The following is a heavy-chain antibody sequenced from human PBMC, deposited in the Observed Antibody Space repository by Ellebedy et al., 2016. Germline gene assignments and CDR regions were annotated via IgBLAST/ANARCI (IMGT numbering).Heavy chain of an antibody. CDR2: LSGGGGIT. J-gene: IGHJ3*02. D-gene: IGHD3-22*01. V-gene: IGHV3-23*01. CDR1: GFAFSSYA. Sequence: GGSLRLSCGASGFAFSSYAMTWVRQAPGKGLGWVSSLSGGGGITYFAESVRGRFTISRDNFRNTLYLQMNSLRAEATAVYYCVRDDQSRGYLEAFDIWGQGTMVTVSA. CDR3: VRDDQSRGYLEAFDI.